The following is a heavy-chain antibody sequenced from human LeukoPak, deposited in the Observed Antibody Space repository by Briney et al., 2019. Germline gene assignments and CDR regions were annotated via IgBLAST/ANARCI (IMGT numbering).Heavy chain of an antibody. Sequence: ASVKVSCKASGYTFTSYDINWVRQATGQGLEWMGWMNPNSGNTGYAQKFQGRVTITRNTSISTAYMELSSLRSEDTAVYYCARQGYGELLGAFDIWGQGTMVTVSS. V-gene: IGHV1-8*03. CDR3: ARQGYGELLGAFDI. CDR2: MNPNSGNT. J-gene: IGHJ3*02. CDR1: GYTFTSYD. D-gene: IGHD1-26*01.